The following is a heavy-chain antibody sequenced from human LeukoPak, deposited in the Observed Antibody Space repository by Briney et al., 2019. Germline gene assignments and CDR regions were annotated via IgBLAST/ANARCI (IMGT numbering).Heavy chain of an antibody. D-gene: IGHD5-18*01. J-gene: IGHJ6*02. Sequence: GGSLGLSCAASGFTFSSYAMHWVRQAPGKGLEWVAVISYDGSNKYYADSVKGRFTISRDNSKNTLYLQMNSLRAEDTAVYYCARDLGLRAYYYYYGMGVWGQGTTVTVSS. CDR3: ARDLGLRAYYYYYGMGV. V-gene: IGHV3-30-3*01. CDR2: ISYDGSNK. CDR1: GFTFSSYA.